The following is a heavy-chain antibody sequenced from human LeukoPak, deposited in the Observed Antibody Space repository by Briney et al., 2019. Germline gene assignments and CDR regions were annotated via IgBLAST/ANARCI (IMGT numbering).Heavy chain of an antibody. CDR3: ARSPYYYDSSGYYLDY. Sequence: VASVKVSCKASGGTFSSYAISWVRQAPGQGLEWMGGIIPIFGTANYAQEFQGRVTITADESTSTAYMELSSLRSEDTAVYYCARSPYYYDSSGYYLDYWGQGTLVTVSS. CDR2: IIPIFGTA. V-gene: IGHV1-69*13. CDR1: GGTFSSYA. D-gene: IGHD3-22*01. J-gene: IGHJ4*02.